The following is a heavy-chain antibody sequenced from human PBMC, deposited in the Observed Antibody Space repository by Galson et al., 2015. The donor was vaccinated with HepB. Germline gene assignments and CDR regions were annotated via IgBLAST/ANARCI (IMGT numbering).Heavy chain of an antibody. J-gene: IGHJ6*02. Sequence: SLRLSCAASGFTFSSYGMHWVRQVPGKGLEWVAVTSYDGSNKYYADSVKGRFTISRDNSKNTLYLQMSSLRAEDTAVYYCAKPCSNRYYYYFGMDVWGRRTTVTVSS. D-gene: IGHD4-11*01. CDR2: TSYDGSNK. CDR1: GFTFSSYG. V-gene: IGHV3-30*18. CDR3: AKPCSNRYYYYFGMDV.